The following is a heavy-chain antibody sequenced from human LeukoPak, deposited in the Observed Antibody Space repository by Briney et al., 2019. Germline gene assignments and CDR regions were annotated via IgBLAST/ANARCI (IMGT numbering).Heavy chain of an antibody. CDR1: GFTFRRYS. V-gene: IGHV3-21*01. D-gene: IGHD6-6*01. CDR2: ISSGSDYI. CDR3: TRDLSLAAPQGFDY. Sequence: GGSLRLSCTASGFTFRRYSFNWVRQAPGKGLEWVSTISSGSDYIYYADSVRGRFTISRDNAENSLYLQMNSLRAEDTAVYYCTRDLSLAAPQGFDYWGQGTLVTVCS. J-gene: IGHJ4*02.